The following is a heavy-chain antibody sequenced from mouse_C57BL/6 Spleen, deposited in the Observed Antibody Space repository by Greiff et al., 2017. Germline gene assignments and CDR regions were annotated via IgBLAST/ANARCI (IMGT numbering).Heavy chain of an antibody. CDR3: ARGGALQYYFDY. V-gene: IGHV1-69*01. D-gene: IGHD2-1*01. Sequence: QVQLQQPGAELVMPGASVKLSCKASGYTFTSYWMHWVKQRPGQGLEWIGEIDPSDSYTNYNQKFKGKSTLTVDKSSSPAYMQLSSLTSEDSAVYYCARGGALQYYFDYWGQGTTLTVSS. CDR1: GYTFTSYW. CDR2: IDPSDSYT. J-gene: IGHJ2*01.